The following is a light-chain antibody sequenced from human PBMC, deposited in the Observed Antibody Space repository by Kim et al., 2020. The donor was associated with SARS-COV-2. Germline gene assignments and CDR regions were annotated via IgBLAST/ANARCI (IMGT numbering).Light chain of an antibody. CDR1: SVRSYL. CDR3: NSRDSSSNHLDRV. V-gene: IGLV3-19*01. CDR2: GKN. Sequence: GQTFRITCQGDSVRSYLAIWYQQKPRQTPVLVIYGKNNRPSGIPDRFSGSSSGNTASLTITGAQAEDDADYFCNSRDSSSNHLDRVFGGGTQLTVL. J-gene: IGLJ3*02.